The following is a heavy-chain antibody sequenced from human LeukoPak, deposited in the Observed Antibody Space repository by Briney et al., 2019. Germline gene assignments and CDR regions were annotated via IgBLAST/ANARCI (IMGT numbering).Heavy chain of an antibody. CDR2: ISSSSSTI. CDR1: GFTFSSCS. CDR3: ASNLHASGSKDY. Sequence: GGSLRLSCAASGFTFSSCSMNWVRQAPGKGLEWVSYISSSSSTIYYADSVEGRFTISRDNAKNSLYLQMNSLRAEDTAVYYCASNLHASGSKDYWGQGTLVTVSS. J-gene: IGHJ4*02. D-gene: IGHD3-10*01. V-gene: IGHV3-48*01.